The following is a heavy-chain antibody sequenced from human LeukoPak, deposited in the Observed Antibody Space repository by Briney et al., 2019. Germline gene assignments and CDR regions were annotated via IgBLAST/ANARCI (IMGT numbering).Heavy chain of an antibody. J-gene: IGHJ4*02. CDR3: ARGYNVDTVMVTDFDY. CDR1: GYTFTGYY. D-gene: IGHD5-18*01. V-gene: IGHV1-2*02. Sequence: ASVKVSCTASGYTFTGYYMHWVRQAPGQGLEWMGWINPNSGGTNYAQKFQGRVTMTRDTSISTAYMELSRLRSDDSAVYYCARGYNVDTVMVTDFDYWGQGTLVTVSS. CDR2: INPNSGGT.